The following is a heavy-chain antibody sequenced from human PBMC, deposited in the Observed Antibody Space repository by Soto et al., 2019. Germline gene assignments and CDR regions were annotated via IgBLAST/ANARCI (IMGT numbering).Heavy chain of an antibody. CDR3: ARKRTGTTSMDV. CDR2: MNPNSGNT. Sequence: QVQLVQSGAEVKKPGASVKVSCKASGYTFTSYDINWVRQATGQGLEWMGWMNPNSGNTGYAQKFQGRVTMTRNTSISTAYMELSSLRYEATAVYYRARKRTGTTSMDVWGQGTTVTVSS. CDR1: GYTFTSYD. D-gene: IGHD1-1*01. V-gene: IGHV1-8*01. J-gene: IGHJ6*02.